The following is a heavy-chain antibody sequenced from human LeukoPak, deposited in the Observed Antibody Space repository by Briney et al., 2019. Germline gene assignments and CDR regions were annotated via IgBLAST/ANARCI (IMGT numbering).Heavy chain of an antibody. CDR2: INPNSGGT. J-gene: IGHJ4*02. CDR3: ARDLPPLGSGSYGLSH. CDR1: GYTFTGYY. D-gene: IGHD1-26*01. Sequence: ASVKVSCKASGYTFTGYYMHWVRQAPGQGLEWMGWINPNSGGTTYAQKFQGRVTMTRDTSISTAYMELSRLRSDDTAVYYCARDLPPLGSGSYGLSHWGQGTLVTVSS. V-gene: IGHV1-2*02.